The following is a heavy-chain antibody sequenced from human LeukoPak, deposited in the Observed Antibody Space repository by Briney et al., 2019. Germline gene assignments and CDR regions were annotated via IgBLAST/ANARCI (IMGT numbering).Heavy chain of an antibody. Sequence: GESLKISCKGSGYSFTSYWIGWVRQMPGKGLEWMGIIYHADSDTRYRPSFQGQVTISADKSISTAYLQWSGLRASDTATYYCARHESHGDDFWGQGTLVTVSS. CDR3: ARHESHGDDF. J-gene: IGHJ4*02. CDR1: GYSFTSYW. CDR2: IYHADSDT. V-gene: IGHV5-51*01.